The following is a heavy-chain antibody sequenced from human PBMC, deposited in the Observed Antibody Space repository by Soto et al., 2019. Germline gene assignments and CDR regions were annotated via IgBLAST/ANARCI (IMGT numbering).Heavy chain of an antibody. CDR1: GYTFTSYA. V-gene: IGHV1-3*01. J-gene: IGHJ4*02. CDR3: AREDYDYVWGSYRPHGPFDY. CDR2: INAGNGNT. D-gene: IGHD3-16*02. Sequence: GASVKVSCKASGYTFTSYAMHWARQAPGQRHEWMGWINAGNGNTKYSQKFQGRVTITRDTSASTAYMELSSLRSEDTAVYYCAREDYDYVWGSYRPHGPFDYWGQGTLVTVSS.